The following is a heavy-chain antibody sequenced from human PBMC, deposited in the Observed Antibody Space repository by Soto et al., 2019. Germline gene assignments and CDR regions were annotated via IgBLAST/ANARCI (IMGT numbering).Heavy chain of an antibody. Sequence: GGSLRLSCAASGFTFSSYGMHWVRQAPGXGLEWVAVIWYDGSNKYYADSVKGRFTISRDNSKNTLYLQMNSLRAEDTAVYYYARGGPDCSSTSCGLVYYYYYAMDVWGQGTTVTVSS. V-gene: IGHV3-33*01. J-gene: IGHJ6*02. D-gene: IGHD2-2*01. CDR3: ARGGPDCSSTSCGLVYYYYYAMDV. CDR2: IWYDGSNK. CDR1: GFTFSSYG.